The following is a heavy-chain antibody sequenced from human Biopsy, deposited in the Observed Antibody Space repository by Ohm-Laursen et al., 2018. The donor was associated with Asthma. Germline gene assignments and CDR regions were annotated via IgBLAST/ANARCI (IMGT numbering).Heavy chain of an antibody. V-gene: IGHV3-53*01. CDR2: IYSGGTS. D-gene: IGHD3-22*01. CDR1: GFAVSRDH. J-gene: IGHJ4*02. CDR3: ARGDSSNWSHYYFDY. Sequence: GSLRLSCAASGFAVSRDHMFWVRQAPGKGLEWVSVIYSGGTSHTADSVRGRFTISRDYSKNTLYLQMHSLRAEDTAVYYCARGDSSNWSHYYFDYRGQGTLVTDSS.